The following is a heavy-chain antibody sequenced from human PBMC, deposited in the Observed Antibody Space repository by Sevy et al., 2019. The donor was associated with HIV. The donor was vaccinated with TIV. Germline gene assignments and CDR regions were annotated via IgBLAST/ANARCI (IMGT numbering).Heavy chain of an antibody. CDR2: INPNTGAS. D-gene: IGHD6-19*01. CDR1: GYTFKGYY. Sequence: ASVKVSCKSSGYTFKGYYIHWVRQAPGQGLEWMGWINPNTGASKYAQKFQDRVTMTRDTSISTAYMELRGLRSDDTSMYYCVFVWRITVADGFDIWGQGTMVTVSS. J-gene: IGHJ3*02. CDR3: VFVWRITVADGFDI. V-gene: IGHV1-2*02.